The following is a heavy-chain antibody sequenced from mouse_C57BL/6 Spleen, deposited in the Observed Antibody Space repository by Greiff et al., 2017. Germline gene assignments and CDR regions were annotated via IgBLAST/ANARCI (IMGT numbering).Heavy chain of an antibody. V-gene: IGHV1-82*01. CDR2: LYPGDGDT. CDR1: GYAFSSSW. J-gene: IGHJ2*01. Sequence: QVQLQQSGPELVKPGASVKISCKASGYAFSSSWMNWVKQRPGKGLEWIGRLYPGDGDTNYNGKFKGKATLTADKSSSTAYMQLSSLTSEDSAVYFCARPGYYGSSYDLEYWGQGTTLTVSS. CDR3: ARPGYYGSSYDLEY. D-gene: IGHD1-1*01.